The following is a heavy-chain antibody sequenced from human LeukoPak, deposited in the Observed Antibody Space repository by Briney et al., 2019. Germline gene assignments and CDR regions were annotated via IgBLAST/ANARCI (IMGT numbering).Heavy chain of an antibody. J-gene: IGHJ4*02. D-gene: IGHD6-13*01. CDR1: GSTFTSYW. V-gene: IGHV5-51*01. Sequence: GESLKISWKGSGSTFTSYWIAWVRRLPGKGLEWMGVIYPGDSDTRYSASVQGQVTISADKSITTAYLQWSSLKASDTAIYYCARQTSITAAGYYWGQGTLVTVSS. CDR3: ARQTSITAAGYY. CDR2: IYPGDSDT.